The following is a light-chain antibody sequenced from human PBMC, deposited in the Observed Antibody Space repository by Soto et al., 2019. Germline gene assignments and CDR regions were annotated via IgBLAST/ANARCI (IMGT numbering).Light chain of an antibody. CDR2: DVS. Sequence: QSALTQPRSVSGSPGQSVTISCTGTSSDVGGYNYVSWYQQHPGKAPKLMIYDVSKRLSGVPDRFSGSKSGNTASLTISGLQAEDEADYYCCSYAGSYGYVFGTGTKLTVL. J-gene: IGLJ1*01. CDR3: CSYAGSYGYV. V-gene: IGLV2-11*01. CDR1: SSDVGGYNY.